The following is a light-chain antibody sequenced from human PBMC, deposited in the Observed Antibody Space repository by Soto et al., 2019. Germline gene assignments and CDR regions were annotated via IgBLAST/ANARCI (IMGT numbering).Light chain of an antibody. CDR2: DVS. V-gene: IGLV2-14*01. CDR1: SSDVGGYNY. CDR3: SSYTSSSTLVV. J-gene: IGLJ2*01. Sequence: QSALTQPASVSGSPGQSITISCTGTSSDVGGYNYVSWYQQHPGKAPKLMIYDVSNRPSGVSNRFSGSKSGKTSSLTISGLQAEDEADYYCSSYTSSSTLVVVGGGTKLTVL.